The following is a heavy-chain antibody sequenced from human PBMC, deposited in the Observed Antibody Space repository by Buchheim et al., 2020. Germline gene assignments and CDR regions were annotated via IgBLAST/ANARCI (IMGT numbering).Heavy chain of an antibody. CDR1: GYTFTGYY. D-gene: IGHD3-10*01. V-gene: IGHV1-2*06. J-gene: IGHJ2*01. Sequence: QVQLVQSGAEVKKPGASVKVSCKASGYTFTGYYMHWVRQAPGQGLEWMGRINPNSGGTNYAQKFQGRVTMTRDTSISTAYMKLCRLRSDDTAVYYCARGGGVNYYGSGSYWYFDLWGRGTL. CDR2: INPNSGGT. CDR3: ARGGGVNYYGSGSYWYFDL.